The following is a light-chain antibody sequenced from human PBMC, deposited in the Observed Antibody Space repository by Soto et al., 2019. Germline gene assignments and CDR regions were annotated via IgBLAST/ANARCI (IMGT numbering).Light chain of an antibody. CDR1: ESVSRN. CDR3: QQYNYWPPIT. Sequence: ELVITQSASTLSVSPGERATLSCRASESVSRNLAWDQQKPGQAPRLLIYDASTRATGIPDRFSGGGSGTEFTLTISSLQSEDFAVYYCQQYNYWPPITFGQGTRLEI. J-gene: IGKJ5*01. V-gene: IGKV3-15*01. CDR2: DAS.